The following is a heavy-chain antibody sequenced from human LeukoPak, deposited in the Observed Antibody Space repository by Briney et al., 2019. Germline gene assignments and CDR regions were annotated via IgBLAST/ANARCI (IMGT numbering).Heavy chain of an antibody. CDR1: GGSFSGYY. D-gene: IGHD2-2*01. V-gene: IGHV4-59*01. CDR2: IYYSGST. CDR3: ARDNAVVVPAAIGRRSYYYGMDV. J-gene: IGHJ6*02. Sequence: SETLSLTCAVYGGSFSGYYWSWIRQPPGKGLEWIGYIYYSGSTSYNPSLKSRVTISVDTSKNQFSLKLSSVTAADTAVYYCARDNAVVVPAAIGRRSYYYGMDVWGQGTTVTVSS.